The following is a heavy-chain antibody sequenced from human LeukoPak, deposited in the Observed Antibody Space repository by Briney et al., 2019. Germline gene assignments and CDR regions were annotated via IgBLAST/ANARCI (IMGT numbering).Heavy chain of an antibody. J-gene: IGHJ3*02. CDR1: GFTVSSNY. CDR2: IYSGGST. V-gene: IGHV3-66*01. Sequence: GGSLRLSCTASGFTVSSNYMSWVRQAPGKGLEWVSVIYSGGSTYYADSVKGRFTISRDNSKNTLYLQMNSLRAEDTAVYYCARDSWAVAGTGAFDIWGQGTMVTVSS. CDR3: ARDSWAVAGTGAFDI. D-gene: IGHD6-19*01.